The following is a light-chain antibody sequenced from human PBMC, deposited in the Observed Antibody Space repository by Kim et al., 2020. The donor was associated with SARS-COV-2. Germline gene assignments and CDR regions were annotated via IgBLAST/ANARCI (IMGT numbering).Light chain of an antibody. CDR1: SSDVGGYNY. Sequence: QSALTQPPSASGSPGQSVTISCTGTSSDVGGYNYVSWYQQHPGNAPKLTIFEVSKRPSGVPDRFSGSKSGNTASLTVSGLQPEDEADYYCSSYAGSNNLVFGGGTQLTVL. J-gene: IGLJ7*01. CDR2: EVS. CDR3: SSYAGSNNLV. V-gene: IGLV2-8*01.